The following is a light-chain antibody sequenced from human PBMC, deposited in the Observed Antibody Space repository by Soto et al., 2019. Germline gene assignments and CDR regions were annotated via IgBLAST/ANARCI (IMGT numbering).Light chain of an antibody. CDR1: QSINRW. CDR2: DAS. Sequence: DIQMTQSPSTLSASVGDRITITCRASQSINRWLAWYQKKPGKAPKLLIFDASSLESGVPSRFSGSGAETEFTRSISSLQPEDFATDFCQQIYSAPLTFGGGTKVDIK. CDR3: QQIYSAPLT. J-gene: IGKJ4*01. V-gene: IGKV1-5*01.